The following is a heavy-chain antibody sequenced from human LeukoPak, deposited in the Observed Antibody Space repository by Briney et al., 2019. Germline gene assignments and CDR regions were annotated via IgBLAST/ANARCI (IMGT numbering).Heavy chain of an antibody. D-gene: IGHD3-22*01. CDR1: GFTFSSYS. CDR3: ARVTEYYYDSSGYYDY. V-gene: IGHV3-21*01. Sequence: GGSLRLSCAASGFTFSSYSMNWVRQAPGKGLEWVSSISSSSSYIYYADSVKGRFTISRDNAKNSLYLQMNSLRAEDTAVYYCARVTEYYYDSSGYYDYWGQGTLVTVFS. CDR2: ISSSSSYI. J-gene: IGHJ4*02.